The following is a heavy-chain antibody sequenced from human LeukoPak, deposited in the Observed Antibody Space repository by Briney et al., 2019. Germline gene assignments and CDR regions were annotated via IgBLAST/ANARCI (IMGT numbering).Heavy chain of an antibody. CDR2: IKHDGSDK. J-gene: IGHJ4*02. Sequence: GGALRLSFSGSGFTLNSHWVSLVRQGPGKGLEWVANIKHDGSDKYNVDSVRGRFTISRDNAKNSLYLQMNSLRVEDTAVYYCARGATSYDYWGQETLVTVSS. CDR1: GFTLNSHW. CDR3: ARGATSYDY. V-gene: IGHV3-7*04.